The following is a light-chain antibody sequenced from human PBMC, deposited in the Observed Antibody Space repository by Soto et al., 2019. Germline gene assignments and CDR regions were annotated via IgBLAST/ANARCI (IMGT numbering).Light chain of an antibody. CDR2: WAS. V-gene: IGKV4-1*01. J-gene: IGKJ4*01. Sequence: DIVMTQSPDSLAVSLGERATINCKSSQSVLYNSDNKNYLAWYQQKPGQPPKLLIYWASTRDSVVPDRFSGSGSGADFTLTISSLQAEDVAVYYCQQYYTTLTFGGGNKVEIK. CDR3: QQYYTTLT. CDR1: QSVLYNSDNKNY.